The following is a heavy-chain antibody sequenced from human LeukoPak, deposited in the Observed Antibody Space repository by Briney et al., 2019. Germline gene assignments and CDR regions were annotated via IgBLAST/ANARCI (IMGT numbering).Heavy chain of an antibody. D-gene: IGHD5-18*01. V-gene: IGHV3-23*01. CDR2: ITGSGGSI. CDR1: GFTFSSYA. J-gene: IGHJ4*02. Sequence: GGSLRLSCAASGFTFSSYAMSWVRQAPGKGLEWVSAITGSGGSIYYVDSMRGRFTISRDNSQSTLYLQMNSLRAEDTAVYFCAKDRGYSYGYPYFDSWGQGTLVTVSS. CDR3: AKDRGYSYGYPYFDS.